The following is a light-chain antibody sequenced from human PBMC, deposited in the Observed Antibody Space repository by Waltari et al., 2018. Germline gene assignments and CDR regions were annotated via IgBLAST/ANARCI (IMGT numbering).Light chain of an antibody. Sequence: DIQMTQSPSSLSASVVDRVTITCRASQSIATYLSWYQQKPGKAPKFLIYAASGLQSGVPSRFSGSGSVTDFTLTISSLQPEDFATYYCQQSYSMFALTFGGGTKVEIK. CDR1: QSIATY. CDR2: AAS. CDR3: QQSYSMFALT. V-gene: IGKV1-39*01. J-gene: IGKJ4*01.